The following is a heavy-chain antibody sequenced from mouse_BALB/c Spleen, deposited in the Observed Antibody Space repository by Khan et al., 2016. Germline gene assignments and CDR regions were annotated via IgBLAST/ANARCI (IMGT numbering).Heavy chain of an antibody. Sequence: QVQLKESGPGLVQPSQSLSITCTVSGFSLTSYGVHWVRQSPGKGLEWLGVIWSGGSTDYNAAFISRLSISKDNYKSQVFFKMNSLQANDTAIYYWAREDYYGTYWYFDVWGAGTTVTVSS. CDR3: AREDYYGTYWYFDV. D-gene: IGHD1-1*01. J-gene: IGHJ1*01. CDR2: IWSGGST. CDR1: GFSLTSYG. V-gene: IGHV2-2*02.